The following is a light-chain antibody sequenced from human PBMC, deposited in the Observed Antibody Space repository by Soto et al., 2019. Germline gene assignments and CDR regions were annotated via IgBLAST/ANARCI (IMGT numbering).Light chain of an antibody. CDR2: EVT. CDR3: SSYTISNTRPLV. V-gene: IGLV2-14*01. J-gene: IGLJ1*01. Sequence: QSVLTQPASVSGSPGQSITISCTGTRRDVGGYNYVSWYQQYPGKSPKLLIYEVTHRPSGVSNRFSGSKSGNTASLTISGLQAEDESDYYCSSYTISNTRPLVFGTGTKVTV. CDR1: RRDVGGYNY.